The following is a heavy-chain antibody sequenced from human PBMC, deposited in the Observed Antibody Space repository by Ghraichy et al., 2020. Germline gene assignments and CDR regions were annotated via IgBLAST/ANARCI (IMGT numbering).Heavy chain of an antibody. J-gene: IGHJ5*02. V-gene: IGHV4-34*01. Sequence: SQTLSLPCAVYGGSFSGYYWSWIRQPPGKGLEWIGEINHSGSTNYNPSLKSRVTISVDTSKNQFSLKLSSVTAADTAVYYCARGDSSGDPPENWFDPWGQGTLVTVSS. CDR2: INHSGST. CDR1: GGSFSGYY. D-gene: IGHD6-19*01. CDR3: ARGDSSGDPPENWFDP.